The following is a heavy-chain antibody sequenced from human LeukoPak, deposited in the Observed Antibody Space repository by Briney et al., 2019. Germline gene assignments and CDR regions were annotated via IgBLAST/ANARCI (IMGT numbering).Heavy chain of an antibody. V-gene: IGHV4-59*01. J-gene: IGHJ4*02. CDR2: IYYSGGT. CDR3: ARDPEFDGGHGFDH. Sequence: PSETLSLTCSVSGGSLSNYYWNWIRQPPGKGLKWIGQIYYSGGTKYNPSLQSRVTISVDTSKTQFSLKLSSVTAADTAVYYCARDPEFDGGHGFDHWGQGTLVTVSS. D-gene: IGHD4-23*01. CDR1: GGSLSNYY.